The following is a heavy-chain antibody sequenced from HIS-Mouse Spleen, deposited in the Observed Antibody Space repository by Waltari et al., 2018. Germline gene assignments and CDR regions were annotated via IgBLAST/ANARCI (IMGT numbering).Heavy chain of an antibody. CDR1: GYTFTGSY. Sequence: QVQLVQSGAEVKKPGASVKVSCKASGYTFTGSYMPWVRQAPGQGLEWMGWINPNSGGTNYAQKFQGRVTMTRDTSISTAYMELSRLRSDDTAVYYCARDYYGSGSYYYYYGMDVWGQGTTVTVSS. CDR2: INPNSGGT. J-gene: IGHJ6*02. CDR3: ARDYYGSGSYYYYYGMDV. D-gene: IGHD3-10*01. V-gene: IGHV1-2*02.